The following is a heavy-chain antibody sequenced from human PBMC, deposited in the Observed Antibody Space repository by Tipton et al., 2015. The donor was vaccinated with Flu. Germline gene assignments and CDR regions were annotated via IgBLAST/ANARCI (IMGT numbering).Heavy chain of an antibody. V-gene: IGHV3-13*01. CDR3: ARGLTTVTAKDYFDY. Sequence: SLRLSCAASDPTFSEYDIHWVRQVPGRGLEWVSVIGISGDTYYSGSVSGRFTISRENVKNSLYLQMNSLRVGDTAVYYCARGLTTVTAKDYFDYWGQGTLVTVSS. CDR2: IGISGDT. J-gene: IGHJ4*02. CDR1: DPTFSEYD. D-gene: IGHD4-17*01.